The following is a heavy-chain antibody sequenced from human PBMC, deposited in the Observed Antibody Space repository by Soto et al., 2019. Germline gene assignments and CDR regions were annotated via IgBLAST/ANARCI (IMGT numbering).Heavy chain of an antibody. Sequence: HPGGSLRLSCAASRFTVVSSYVSWVRQAPGKGLEWVSVIYTGDTPYYADSVKGRFTISRDNSKNTLYLQMNNLRVEDTAVYYCTRDLMDVVPPADDLFDPWGQGILVTVSS. CDR2: IYTGDTP. D-gene: IGHD2-2*01. J-gene: IGHJ5*02. CDR1: RFTVVSSY. CDR3: TRDLMDVVPPADDLFDP. V-gene: IGHV3-53*01.